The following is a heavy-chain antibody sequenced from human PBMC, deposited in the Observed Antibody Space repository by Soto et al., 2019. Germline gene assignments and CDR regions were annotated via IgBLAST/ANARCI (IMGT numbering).Heavy chain of an antibody. CDR1: GFTLSNYW. V-gene: IGHV3-74*01. CDR2: SNSDGTST. Sequence: EVQLVESGGGLVQPGGFLRLSCAASGFTLSNYWMHWVRQGPGKGLVWVSRSNSDGTSTSYADSVTGRFTISRDNAKNTLYLQMNSLRAEDTAVYYCARGPPGNSNNGYVGDYWGQGTLVTVSS. CDR3: ARGPPGNSNNGYVGDY. D-gene: IGHD4-4*01. J-gene: IGHJ4*02.